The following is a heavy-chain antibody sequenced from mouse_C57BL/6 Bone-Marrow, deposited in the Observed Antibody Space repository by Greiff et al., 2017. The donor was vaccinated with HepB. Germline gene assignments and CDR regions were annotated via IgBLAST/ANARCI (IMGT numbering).Heavy chain of an antibody. CDR3: GGRASLLSWFAY. CDR1: GYTFTSYW. Sequence: QVQLQQPGAEFVKPGASVKLSCKASGYTFTSYWIQWVKQRPGQGLEWIGEIDPSDSYINYNQKFKGKATWTVDTSYSTAYMQLSSLTFEDSAVYYCGGRASLLSWFAYWGQGTLVTVSA. CDR2: IDPSDSYI. J-gene: IGHJ3*01. D-gene: IGHD3-1*01. V-gene: IGHV1-50*01.